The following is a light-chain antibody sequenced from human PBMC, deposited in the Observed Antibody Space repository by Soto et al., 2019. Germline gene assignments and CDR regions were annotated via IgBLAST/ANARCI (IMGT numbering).Light chain of an antibody. CDR1: NSNSGSNT. J-gene: IGLJ2*01. V-gene: IGLV1-44*01. CDR3: AAWDDSLNGRVV. Sequence: QSVLTQPPSASGTPGQRVPISCSGSNSNSGSNTVNWYQQLPGTAPKLLIYNDNQRPSGVPDRFSGSKSGTSASLAISGLQSEDEADYYCAAWDDSLNGRVVFGGGTKLTVL. CDR2: NDN.